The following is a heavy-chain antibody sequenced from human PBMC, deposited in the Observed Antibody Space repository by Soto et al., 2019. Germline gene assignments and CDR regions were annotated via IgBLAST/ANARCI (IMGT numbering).Heavy chain of an antibody. V-gene: IGHV4-30-4*01. J-gene: IGHJ5*02. Sequence: QVQLQESGPGLVKPSQTLSLTCTVSGGSISSGDYYWSWIRQPPGKGLEWIGYIYYSGSTYYNPSLKSRVTISVDTSKNQFSLKLSSVTAADTAVYYCARAPHYCSSTSCYAYWFDPWGQGTLVTVSS. CDR1: GGSISSGDYY. CDR3: ARAPHYCSSTSCYAYWFDP. CDR2: IYYSGST. D-gene: IGHD2-2*01.